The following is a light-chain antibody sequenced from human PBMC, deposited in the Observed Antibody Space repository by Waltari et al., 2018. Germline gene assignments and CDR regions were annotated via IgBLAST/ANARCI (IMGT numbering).Light chain of an antibody. CDR3: ASCDDSLNGHWV. J-gene: IGLJ3*02. CDR1: SSNLGNNV. Sequence: QSVLTQPPSASGTPGQRVTISCSGSSSNLGNNVVNWYQQVPGTAPKLLIYRNDLRPSGVPDRCSASKAGTSAALAISGLQSEDEAEYYCASCDDSLNGHWVFGGGTKVTVL. CDR2: RND. V-gene: IGLV1-44*01.